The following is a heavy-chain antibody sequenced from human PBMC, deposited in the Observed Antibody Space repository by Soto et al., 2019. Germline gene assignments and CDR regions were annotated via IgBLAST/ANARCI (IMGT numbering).Heavy chain of an antibody. D-gene: IGHD2-21*01. CDR3: ARDMWSGRTSIMDV. Sequence: SETLSLTCTVSGGSISSGGYYWSWIRQHPGKGLEWIGYIYYSGSTYYNPSLKSRVTISVDTSKNQFSLKLSSVTAADTAVYYCARDMWSGRTSIMDVWGQGTTVTVSS. CDR1: GGSISSGGYY. V-gene: IGHV4-31*02. J-gene: IGHJ6*02. CDR2: IYYSGST.